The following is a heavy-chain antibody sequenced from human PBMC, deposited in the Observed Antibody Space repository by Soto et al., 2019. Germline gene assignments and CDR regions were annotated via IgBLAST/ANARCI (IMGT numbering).Heavy chain of an antibody. CDR3: ARDPRVYANNYYYYLDV. J-gene: IGHJ6*03. CDR1: GFTFSSYG. D-gene: IGHD2-8*01. Sequence: QVQLVESGGGVVQPGRSLRLSCAASGFTFSSYGMHWVRQAPGKGLEWVAVIWYDGSNKYYADSVKGRFTISRDNSKNALYLQMNRLRAEDTAVYYCARDPRVYANNYYYYLDVWGKGTTVTVSS. V-gene: IGHV3-33*01. CDR2: IWYDGSNK.